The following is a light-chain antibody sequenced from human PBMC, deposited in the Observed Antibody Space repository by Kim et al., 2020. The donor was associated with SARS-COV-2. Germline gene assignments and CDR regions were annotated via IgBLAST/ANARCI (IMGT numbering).Light chain of an antibody. CDR2: KAS. CDR3: QQYNSYSYT. J-gene: IGKJ2*01. CDR1: QSISSW. Sequence: DIQMTQSPSTLSASVGDRVTITCRASQSISSWLAWYQQKPGKAPNLLIYKASSLQSGVPSRFSDSGSGTEFTLTISSLQPDDFATYYCQQYNSYSYTFGQGTKLEI. V-gene: IGKV1-5*03.